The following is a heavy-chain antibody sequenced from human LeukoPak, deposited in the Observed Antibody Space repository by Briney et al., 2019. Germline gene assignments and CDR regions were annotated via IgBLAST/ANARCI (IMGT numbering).Heavy chain of an antibody. D-gene: IGHD2-2*02. Sequence: GGSLRLSCAASGFTFRNYWMGWVRQAPGKGLEWVAVISYDGSNKYYADSVKGRFTISRDNSKNTLYLQMNSLRTEDTAVYYCARESYNYYYYGMDVWGQGTTVTVSS. V-gene: IGHV3-30*03. CDR3: ARESYNYYYYGMDV. CDR1: GFTFRNYW. CDR2: ISYDGSNK. J-gene: IGHJ6*02.